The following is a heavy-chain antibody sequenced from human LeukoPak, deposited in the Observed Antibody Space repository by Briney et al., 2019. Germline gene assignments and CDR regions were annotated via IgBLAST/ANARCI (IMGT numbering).Heavy chain of an antibody. Sequence: PGGSLRLSCTTSGLTFSTSGFNWVRQAPGKGLEWVASIGPTGFDRYHADSIKGRFTISRDNAKNFLYLQMDSLRQEDTAVYYCAKETNGRHYDYWGQGTLLTVSS. CDR2: IGPTGFDR. D-gene: IGHD1-14*01. J-gene: IGHJ4*02. V-gene: IGHV3-21*06. CDR1: GLTFSTSG. CDR3: AKETNGRHYDY.